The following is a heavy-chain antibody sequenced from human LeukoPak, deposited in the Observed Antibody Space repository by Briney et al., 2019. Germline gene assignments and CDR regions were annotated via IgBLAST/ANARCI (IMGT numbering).Heavy chain of an antibody. CDR1: GFTFSTYA. V-gene: IGHV3-23*01. CDR3: AKEGYRYGYAIDY. CDR2: ISGSGGST. Sequence: GGSPRLSCAASGFTFSTYAMSWVRQAPGKGLEWVSAISGSGGSTYYADSVKGRFTISRDNSKNTLYLQMNSLRAEDTAVYYCAKEGYRYGYAIDYWGQGTLVTVSS. D-gene: IGHD5-18*01. J-gene: IGHJ4*02.